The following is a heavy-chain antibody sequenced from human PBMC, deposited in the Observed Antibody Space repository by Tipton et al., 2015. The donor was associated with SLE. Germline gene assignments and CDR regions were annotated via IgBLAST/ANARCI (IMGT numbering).Heavy chain of an antibody. V-gene: IGHV3-66*01. CDR2: IYSGGST. CDR3: ARGAWAAAGH. Sequence: SLRLSCAASGFPVSSNYMSWVRHAPGKGLEWVSVIYSGGSTYYTDSVKGRFTISRDNSKNTLYLQMNSLRAEDTAVYYCARGAWAAAGHWGQGTLVTVSS. CDR1: GFPVSSNY. D-gene: IGHD6-13*01. J-gene: IGHJ4*02.